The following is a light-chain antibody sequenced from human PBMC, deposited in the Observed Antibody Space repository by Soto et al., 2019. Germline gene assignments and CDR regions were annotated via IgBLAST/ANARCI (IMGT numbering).Light chain of an antibody. CDR1: SSDVGSYDH. Sequence: QSVLTQPASVSGSPGQSITISCTGTSSDVGSYDHVSWYQQPPGKAPKLMIYEDTKRPSGISTRFSGSKSGNAVSLTISGLQAEDEADYYCCSYAGSGTFVFGTGTKLTVL. V-gene: IGLV2-23*01. CDR3: CSYAGSGTFV. CDR2: EDT. J-gene: IGLJ1*01.